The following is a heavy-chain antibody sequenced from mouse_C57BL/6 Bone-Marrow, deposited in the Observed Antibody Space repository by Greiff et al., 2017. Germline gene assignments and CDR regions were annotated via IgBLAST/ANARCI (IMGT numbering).Heavy chain of an antibody. CDR1: GFTFSSYG. V-gene: IGHV5-6*01. CDR3: ASGGRGAY. Sequence: EVKLQESGGDLVKPGGSLKLSCAASGFTFSSYGMSWVRQTPDKRLEWVATISSGGSYTYDPDSVKGRFTISRDNAKNTLYLQMSSLKSEDTAMYYCASGGRGAYWGQGTLVTVSA. D-gene: IGHD3-1*01. J-gene: IGHJ3*01. CDR2: ISSGGSYT.